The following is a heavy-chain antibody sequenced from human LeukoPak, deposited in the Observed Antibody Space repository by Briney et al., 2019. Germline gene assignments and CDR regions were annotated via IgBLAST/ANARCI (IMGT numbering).Heavy chain of an antibody. CDR1: GFTFGDYA. V-gene: IGHV3-49*04. CDR3: TRDQTPYY. Sequence: GGSLRLSCTTSGFTFGDYAMTWVRQAPGKGLEWVGFIRSIIYGGTPEYAASVKGRFTISRDDSRGIAYLQMNSLNIEDTAVYYCTRDQTPYYWGQGTLVAVSS. CDR2: IRSIIYGGTP. J-gene: IGHJ4*02.